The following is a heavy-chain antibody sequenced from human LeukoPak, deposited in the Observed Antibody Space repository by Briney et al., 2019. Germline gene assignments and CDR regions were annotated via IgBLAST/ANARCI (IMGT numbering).Heavy chain of an antibody. D-gene: IGHD3-22*01. J-gene: IGHJ4*02. CDR3: ARGGDYYDSSGYSDY. V-gene: IGHV1-18*01. Sequence: ASVKVSCKASGYTFTSYGISWVRQAPGQGLKWMGWISAYNGNTNYAQKLQGRVTMTTDTSTSTAYMELRSLRSDDTAVYYCARGGDYYDSSGYSDYWGQGTLVTVSS. CDR1: GYTFTSYG. CDR2: ISAYNGNT.